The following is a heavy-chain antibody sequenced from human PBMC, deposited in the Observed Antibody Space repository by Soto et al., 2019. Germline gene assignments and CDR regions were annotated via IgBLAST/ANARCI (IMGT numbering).Heavy chain of an antibody. V-gene: IGHV3-30*03. J-gene: IGHJ4*02. D-gene: IGHD1-26*01. Sequence: QVQLMESGGGVVQPGRSLRLSCAASGFTFSSYGMHWVRQAPGKGLEWVAVISYDGSNKYYGDSVKGRFTISRDNSKNTLYLQMNSLRAEDTAVYYCAIHREDSENYSRMLHYWGQGTLVTVSS. CDR1: GFTFSSYG. CDR2: ISYDGSNK. CDR3: AIHREDSENYSRMLHY.